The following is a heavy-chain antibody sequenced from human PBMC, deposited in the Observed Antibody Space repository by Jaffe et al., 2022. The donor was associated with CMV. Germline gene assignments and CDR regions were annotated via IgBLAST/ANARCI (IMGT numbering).Heavy chain of an antibody. Sequence: EVQLVESGGGLVKPGRSLRLSCTASGFTFGDYAMSWFRQAPGKGLEWVGFIRSKAYGGTTEYAASVKGRFTISRDDSKSIAYLQMNSLKTEDTAVYYCTRDHGYNWNDPPWVFDYWGQGTLVTVSS. CDR1: GFTFGDYA. J-gene: IGHJ4*02. V-gene: IGHV3-49*05. CDR3: TRDHGYNWNDPPWVFDY. D-gene: IGHD1-20*01. CDR2: IRSKAYGGTT.